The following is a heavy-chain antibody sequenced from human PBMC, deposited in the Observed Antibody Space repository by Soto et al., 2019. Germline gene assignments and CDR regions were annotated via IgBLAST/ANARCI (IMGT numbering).Heavy chain of an antibody. V-gene: IGHV3-11*01. D-gene: IGHD3-10*01. CDR2: ISSSGSTI. J-gene: IGHJ3*02. CDR1: GFTFSDYY. Sequence: GGSLRLSCAASGFTFSDYYMSWIRQAPGKGLEWVSYISSSGSTIYYADSVKGRFTISRDNAKNSLYLQMNSLRAEDTAVYYCARDSPQLLWFGEAVDAFDIWGQGQWSPSPQ. CDR3: ARDSPQLLWFGEAVDAFDI.